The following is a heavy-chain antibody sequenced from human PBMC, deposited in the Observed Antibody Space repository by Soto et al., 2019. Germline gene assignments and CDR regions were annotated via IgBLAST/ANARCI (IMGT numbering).Heavy chain of an antibody. Sequence: SQTLSLTCAISGDSVSDNSAAWNWIRQSPSRGLEWLGRTYYRSKWYNDYAVSVKSRITVTPDTSKNQFSLHLNSVTPEDTAVYYCAREVPYELRSDGYLDYWGQGALVTVSS. D-gene: IGHD3-3*01. J-gene: IGHJ4*02. CDR2: TYYRSKWYN. CDR3: AREVPYELRSDGYLDY. V-gene: IGHV6-1*01. CDR1: GDSVSDNSAA.